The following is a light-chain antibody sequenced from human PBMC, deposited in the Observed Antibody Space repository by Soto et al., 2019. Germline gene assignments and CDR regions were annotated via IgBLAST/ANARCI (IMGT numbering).Light chain of an antibody. CDR2: EVS. CDR1: SSDVGGYNY. J-gene: IGLJ1*01. CDR3: DSYTSSRAYV. Sequence: LAQPASVSGSPGQSITIACAGTSSDVGGYNYVSWYQQQAGKAPKLIIHEVSNRPSGVSNRFSGSKSGNTASLTISGLQAEDEADYYCDSYTSSRAYVFGIGTKVTVL. V-gene: IGLV2-14*01.